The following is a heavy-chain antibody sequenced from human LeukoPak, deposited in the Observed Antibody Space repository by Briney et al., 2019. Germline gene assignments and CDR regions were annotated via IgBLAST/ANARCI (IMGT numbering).Heavy chain of an antibody. CDR1: GGSISGTNW. D-gene: IGHD5-12*01. CDR3: ARFQGGYTAYDQLAAEP. V-gene: IGHV4-4*02. CDR2: IYHRGTT. Sequence: SGTLSLTCAVSGGSISGTNWWGWVRQPPGKGLEWLGDIYHRGTTNYNPSLKSRVTISVDKSKNQFSLKLSSVTAADTAVYYCARFQGGYTAYDQLAAEPWGQGTLVTVSS. J-gene: IGHJ5*02.